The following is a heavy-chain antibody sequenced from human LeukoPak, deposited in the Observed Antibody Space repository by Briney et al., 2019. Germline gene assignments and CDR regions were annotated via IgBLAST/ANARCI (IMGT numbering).Heavy chain of an antibody. Sequence: ASVNVSCKFSGYPFTIYSMHCAPHPPAQRLEWMGWITAGRGNKKYSQKFQDRVTITRNTSASTAYMELSSLRSEDTAVYYCARVDYGDCFGIWGQGTMVTVSS. CDR3: ARVDYGDCFGI. CDR1: GYPFTIYS. D-gene: IGHD4-17*01. CDR2: ITAGRGNK. V-gene: IGHV1-3*01. J-gene: IGHJ3*02.